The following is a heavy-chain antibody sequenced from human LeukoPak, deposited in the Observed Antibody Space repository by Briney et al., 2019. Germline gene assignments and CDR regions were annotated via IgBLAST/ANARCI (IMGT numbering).Heavy chain of an antibody. Sequence: GASVKVSCTPSGGIFCSYAISWVRQAPGQGLGWMGGIIPFFGRANYEKKFQGRVTITADESTSTAYMELSSLRSEDTAVYYCAREIRETYYYDSSGRDAFDIWGQGTMVTVSS. J-gene: IGHJ3*02. CDR1: GGIFCSYA. CDR3: AREIRETYYYDSSGRDAFDI. V-gene: IGHV1-69*01. D-gene: IGHD3-22*01. CDR2: IIPFFGRA.